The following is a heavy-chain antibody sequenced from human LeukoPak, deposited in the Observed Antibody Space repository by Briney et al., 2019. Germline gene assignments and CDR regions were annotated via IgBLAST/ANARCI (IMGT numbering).Heavy chain of an antibody. Sequence: SETLFLTCTVSGGSISSHYWSCIRQPPGKGLEWIGYIYYRGSTNYNPSLKSRVTISVDTSKNQFSLTLSSVTAADTAVYYCARGAVTYYDFWSGYPYYFDYWGQGTLVTVSS. CDR1: GGSISSHY. CDR3: ARGAVTYYDFWSGYPYYFDY. CDR2: IYYRGST. V-gene: IGHV4-59*11. J-gene: IGHJ4*02. D-gene: IGHD3-3*01.